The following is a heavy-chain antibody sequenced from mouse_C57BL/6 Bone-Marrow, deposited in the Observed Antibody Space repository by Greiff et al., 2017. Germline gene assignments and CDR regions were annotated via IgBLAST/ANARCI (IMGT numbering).Heavy chain of an antibody. CDR1: GYTFTSYG. CDR2: IYPRSGNT. V-gene: IGHV1-81*01. CDR3: ARGGEGYYGDFLFAY. D-gene: IGHD2-13*01. J-gene: IGHJ3*01. Sequence: VQLQQSGAELARPGASVKLSCKASGYTFTSYGISWVKQRPGQGLEWIGEIYPRSGNTYYNEKFKGKATLTADKSSSTAYMELRSLTSEDSAVYFCARGGEGYYGDFLFAYWGRGTLVTVSA.